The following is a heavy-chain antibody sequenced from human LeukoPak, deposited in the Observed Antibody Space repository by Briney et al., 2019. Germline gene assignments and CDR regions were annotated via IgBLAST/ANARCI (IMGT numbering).Heavy chain of an antibody. CDR2: INPNSGGT. J-gene: IGHJ6*02. V-gene: IGHV1-2*06. Sequence: GASVKVSCKASGYTFTGYYMHWVRQAPGQGLEWIGRINPNSGGTNYAQKFQGRVTMTRDTSISTAYMELSRLRSDDTAVYYCARVGYYDSSGYYDDYYYYGMDVWGQGTTVTASS. CDR1: GYTFTGYY. D-gene: IGHD3-22*01. CDR3: ARVGYYDSSGYYDDYYYYGMDV.